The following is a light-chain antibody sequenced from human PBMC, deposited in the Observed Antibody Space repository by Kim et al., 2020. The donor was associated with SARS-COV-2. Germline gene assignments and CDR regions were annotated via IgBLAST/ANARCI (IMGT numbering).Light chain of an antibody. CDR1: QTIKNY. CDR2: GTS. J-gene: IGKJ2*01. V-gene: IGKV1-39*01. Sequence: DIQMTQSPSSLSAAVGDTVTITCRASQTIKNYLNWYQQKPGKAPKLLIHGTSSLQTGVPSRFIGRRSGTDFTLTISSLQPEDIATNSCKQSYSTLYTFGRGTKLQI. CDR3: KQSYSTLYT.